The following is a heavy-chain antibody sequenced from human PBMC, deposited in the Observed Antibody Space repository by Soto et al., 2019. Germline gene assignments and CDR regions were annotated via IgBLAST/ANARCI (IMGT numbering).Heavy chain of an antibody. CDR2: IKQDGSEK. D-gene: IGHD6-13*01. J-gene: IGHJ6*03. CDR1: GFTFSSYW. Sequence: GGSLRLSCASSGFTFSSYWMSWVRQAPGKGLEWVANIKQDGSEKYYVDSVKGRFTISRDNAKNSLYLQMNSLRAEDTAVYYCASGIGYSSSWYDYYYHYMDVWGKGTTVTVSS. V-gene: IGHV3-7*01. CDR3: ASGIGYSSSWYDYYYHYMDV.